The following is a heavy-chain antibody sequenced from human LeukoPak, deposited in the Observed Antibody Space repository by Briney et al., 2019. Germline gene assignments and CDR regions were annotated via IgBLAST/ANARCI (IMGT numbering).Heavy chain of an antibody. CDR3: ARAGTEYYYDSSGYPDY. V-gene: IGHV1-69*04. D-gene: IGHD3-22*01. CDR1: VGTCTIYA. CDR2: SIPILGIG. Sequence: SVTVSFTSSVGTCTIYASSWVRQAPGQGLEWMGRSIPILGIGNYAQKFQGRVTITADKSTSTDYMELSSVRSEDTAVYYCARAGTEYYYDSSGYPDYWGQGTLVTVSS. J-gene: IGHJ4*02.